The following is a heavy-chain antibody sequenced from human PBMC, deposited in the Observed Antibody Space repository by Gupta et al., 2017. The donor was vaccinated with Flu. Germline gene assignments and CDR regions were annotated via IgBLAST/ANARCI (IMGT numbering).Heavy chain of an antibody. CDR3: AKGRDSGNLDWFDP. CDR2: SLGRGHVEGP. J-gene: IGHJ5*02. Sequence: EVQLFESGGELVQPGGSLRLPCAAYGFRFDDYVMTWVRQTPGKGLEWVSSSLGRGHVEGPFYSGSVRGRFTTSRDKAKNTLFLQMNSLRAEDTAVYYCAKGRDSGNLDWFDPWGQGTPVTGSS. V-gene: IGHV3-23*01. D-gene: IGHD1-26*01. CDR1: GFRFDDYV.